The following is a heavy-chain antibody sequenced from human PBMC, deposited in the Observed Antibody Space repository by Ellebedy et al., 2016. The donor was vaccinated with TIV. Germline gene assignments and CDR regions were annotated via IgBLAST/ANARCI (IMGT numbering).Heavy chain of an antibody. V-gene: IGHV3-7*03. J-gene: IGHJ2*01. CDR2: IKQDGGET. CDR3: ARGVYCGGACYTPGNWYFDL. D-gene: IGHD2-21*02. Sequence: GGSLRLSCAASGFIFSSYWMSWVRQAPGKGLEWVANIKQDGGETYYVDSLKGRFTISRDNAKNSLYLQVNSLRVEDTAVYYCARGVYCGGACYTPGNWYFDLWGRGTVVTVSS. CDR1: GFIFSSYW.